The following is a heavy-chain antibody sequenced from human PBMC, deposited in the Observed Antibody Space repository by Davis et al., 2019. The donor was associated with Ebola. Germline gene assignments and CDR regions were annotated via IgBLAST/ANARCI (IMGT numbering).Heavy chain of an antibody. CDR2: IFSSGTT. Sequence: MPSETLSLTCGVSGASLDSGPYSWSWIRHPPGKRLEWIGYIFSSGTTYYNPSLESRVAISINTSNNQFSLDLMSVTAADTAVYYCVRIRGYDYDWGEARYYFDSWGQGILVTVSS. CDR1: GASLDSGPYS. D-gene: IGHD3-22*01. V-gene: IGHV4-30-4*07. J-gene: IGHJ4*02. CDR3: VRIRGYDYDWGEARYYFDS.